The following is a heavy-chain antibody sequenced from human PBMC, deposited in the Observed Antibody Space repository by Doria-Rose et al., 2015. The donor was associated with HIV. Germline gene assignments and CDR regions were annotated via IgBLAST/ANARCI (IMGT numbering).Heavy chain of an antibody. V-gene: IGHV4-59*01. J-gene: IGHJ4*02. Sequence: QVQLQESGPGLVKPSETLSLTCSVSGGSISHYYWSWIRQPPGKGLEYIGDIFYTGSTNYSPSLKSRVSISIDTSKNKFSLRLSSVTAAGTAVYYCARVLSGTYDYWGQGTRVTVSS. CDR1: GGSISHYY. CDR2: IFYTGST. D-gene: IGHD1-26*01. CDR3: ARVLSGTYDY.